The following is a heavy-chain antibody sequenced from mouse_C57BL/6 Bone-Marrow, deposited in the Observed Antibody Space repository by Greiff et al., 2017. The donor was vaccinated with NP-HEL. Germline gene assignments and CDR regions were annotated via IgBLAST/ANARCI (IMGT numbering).Heavy chain of an antibody. CDR2: IWSGGST. CDR1: GFSLTSYG. D-gene: IGHD1-1*01. J-gene: IGHJ1*03. Sequence: QVQLKQSGPGLVQPSQCLSITCTVSGFSLTSYGVHWVRQSPGKGLEWLGVIWSGGSTDYNAAFISRLSISKDNSKSQVFFKMNRLQADDTAIYYCARWYYYGSSPLLGLDVWGTGTTVTVSS. V-gene: IGHV2-2*01. CDR3: ARWYYYGSSPLLGLDV.